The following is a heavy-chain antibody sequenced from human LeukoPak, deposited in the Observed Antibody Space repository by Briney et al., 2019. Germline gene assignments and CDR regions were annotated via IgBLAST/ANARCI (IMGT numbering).Heavy chain of an antibody. CDR1: GGSFSGYY. V-gene: IGHV4-34*01. Sequence: SETLSLTCAVYGGSFSGYYWSWIRQPPGKGLEWIGEINHSGSTNYNPSLKSRVTISVDTPKNQFSLKLSSVTAADTAVYYCARVAPYIVVVVAATRVGAFDIWGQGTMVTVSS. D-gene: IGHD2-15*01. CDR2: INHSGST. CDR3: ARVAPYIVVVVAATRVGAFDI. J-gene: IGHJ3*02.